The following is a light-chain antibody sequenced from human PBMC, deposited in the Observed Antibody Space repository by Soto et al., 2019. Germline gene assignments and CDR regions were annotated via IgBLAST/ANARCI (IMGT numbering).Light chain of an antibody. CDR3: QQYNNWPPWT. CDR2: GAS. CDR1: QSVSSN. Sequence: EIVMTQSPATLSVSPGERATLSCRASQSVSSNLAWYQQKPGQAPRLLIYGASTRATGIPARFSGSGSGTEFTLTISSLQSEDFAVYYCQQYNNWPPWTCVQGTKLEIK. J-gene: IGKJ1*01. V-gene: IGKV3-15*01.